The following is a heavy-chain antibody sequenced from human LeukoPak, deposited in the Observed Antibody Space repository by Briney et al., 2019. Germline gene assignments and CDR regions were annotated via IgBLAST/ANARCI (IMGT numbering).Heavy chain of an antibody. D-gene: IGHD6-25*01. V-gene: IGHV4-30-2*01. CDR3: ARDSSAAYAFDI. Sequence: SETLSLTCAVSGDSISSGGYSWNWIRQPPGKGLEWIGYIYHSGSTSYNPSLKSRVTISVDKSKNQFSLRLTSVTAADTAVYYCARDSSAAYAFDIWGQGSMVTVSS. J-gene: IGHJ3*02. CDR1: GDSISSGGYS. CDR2: IYHSGST.